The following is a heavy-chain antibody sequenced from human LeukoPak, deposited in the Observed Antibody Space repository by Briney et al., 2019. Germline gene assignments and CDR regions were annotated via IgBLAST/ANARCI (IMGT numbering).Heavy chain of an antibody. CDR1: GFLFSNYR. Sequence: GGSLRLSCAASGFLFSNYRMNWVRRAPGKGLEWVSSIGSRGTYIYYADSVKGRFTISRDNANNSVYLQMNSLRAEDTAVYYCARDLASSWYSDRGQGTLVTVSS. CDR3: ARDLASSWYSD. V-gene: IGHV3-21*01. D-gene: IGHD6-13*01. J-gene: IGHJ4*02. CDR2: IGSRGTYI.